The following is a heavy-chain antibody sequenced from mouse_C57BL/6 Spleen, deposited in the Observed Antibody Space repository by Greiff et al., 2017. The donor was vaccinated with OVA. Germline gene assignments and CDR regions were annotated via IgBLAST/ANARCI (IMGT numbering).Heavy chain of an antibody. V-gene: IGHV2-2*01. CDR3: ARNFDYGHWYFDV. J-gene: IGHJ1*03. CDR2: IWSGGST. Sequence: QVQLQQSGPGLVQPSQSLSITCTVSGFSLTSYGVHWVRQSPGKGLEWLGVIWSGGSTDYNAAFISRLSISKDNSKSQVFFKMNSLQADDTAIYYCARNFDYGHWYFDVWGTGTTVTVSS. D-gene: IGHD2-4*01. CDR1: GFSLTSYG.